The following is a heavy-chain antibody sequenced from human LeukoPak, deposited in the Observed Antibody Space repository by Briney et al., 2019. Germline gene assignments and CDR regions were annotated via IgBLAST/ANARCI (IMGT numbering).Heavy chain of an antibody. D-gene: IGHD3-10*01. V-gene: IGHV3-21*06. CDR1: GFTFSSYT. CDR2: ISSSSSYM. J-gene: IGHJ4*02. CDR3: ARDHYFKIDY. Sequence: GGSLRLSCAASGFTFSSYTMNWVRQAPGKGLEWVSSISSSSSYMYYADSVKGRFTISRDNAKNSLYLQMNSLRAEDTAVYYCARDHYFKIDYWGQGTLVTVSS.